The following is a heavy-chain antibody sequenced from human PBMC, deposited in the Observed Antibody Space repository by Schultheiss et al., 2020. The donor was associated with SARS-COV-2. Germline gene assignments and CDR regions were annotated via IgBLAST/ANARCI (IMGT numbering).Heavy chain of an antibody. Sequence: GGSLRLSCAASGFTFSSYAMHWVRQAPGKGLEYVSAISSNGGSTYYANSVKGRFTISRDNSKNTLYLQMGSLRAEDTAVYYCAREGHEYGMDVWGQGTTVTVSS. CDR2: ISSNGGST. V-gene: IGHV3-64*01. CDR1: GFTFSSYA. J-gene: IGHJ6*02. CDR3: AREGHEYGMDV.